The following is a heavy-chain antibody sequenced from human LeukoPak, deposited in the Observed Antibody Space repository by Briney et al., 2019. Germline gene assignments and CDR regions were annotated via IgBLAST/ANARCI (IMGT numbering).Heavy chain of an antibody. CDR3: ARIGNYGSGSFDY. D-gene: IGHD3-10*01. CDR1: GGSISSSNW. J-gene: IGHJ4*02. V-gene: IGHV4-4*02. CDR2: IYHSGST. Sequence: SGTLSLTCAVSGGSISSSNWWSWVRQPPGKGLEWIGEIYHSGSTNYNPSLKSRVTISVDKSKNQFSLKLSSVTAADTAVYYCARIGNYGSGSFDYWGQGTLVTVSS.